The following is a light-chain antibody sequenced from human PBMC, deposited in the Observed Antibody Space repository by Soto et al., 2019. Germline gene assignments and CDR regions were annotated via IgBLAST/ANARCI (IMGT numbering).Light chain of an antibody. V-gene: IGKV1-5*01. CDR1: QRISSW. CDR2: DAS. CDR3: QQYNSYSLT. J-gene: IGKJ2*01. Sequence: DIQMTQSPSTLSASVGDRVNITCRASQRISSWLAWYQQKPGKAPKLLIYDASSLESGVPSRFSGSGSGTEFTLTISSLQPDDFATYYCQQYNSYSLTFGQGTKLEIK.